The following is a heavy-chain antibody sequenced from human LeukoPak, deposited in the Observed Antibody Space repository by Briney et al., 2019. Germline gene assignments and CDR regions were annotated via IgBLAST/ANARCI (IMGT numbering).Heavy chain of an antibody. Sequence: PGGSLRLSCAASGFTFSSYSMNWVCQGPGRGLEWVSFISSSSTYIYYADSVKGRFTISRDNAKNSLYLQMNSLRAEDTAVYYCARGRSSWKDWGQGTLVTVSS. CDR1: GFTFSSYS. CDR2: ISSSSTYI. J-gene: IGHJ4*02. D-gene: IGHD2-15*01. CDR3: ARGRSSWKD. V-gene: IGHV3-21*01.